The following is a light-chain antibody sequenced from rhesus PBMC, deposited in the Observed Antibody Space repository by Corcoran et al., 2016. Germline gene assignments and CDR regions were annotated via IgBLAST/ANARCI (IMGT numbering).Light chain of an antibody. CDR1: QNIYRN. CDR2: AAS. Sequence: DIQMTQSPSALSASVGDRVTISCRASQNIYRNLAWYQQKPGKAPKLLIYAASSLQTGIPSRFSGSRSGTDFTLTISSLQPEDSAAYYCPHYYNHPRTFGQGTKVEVK. V-gene: IGKV1-44*03. CDR3: PHYYNHPRT. J-gene: IGKJ1*01.